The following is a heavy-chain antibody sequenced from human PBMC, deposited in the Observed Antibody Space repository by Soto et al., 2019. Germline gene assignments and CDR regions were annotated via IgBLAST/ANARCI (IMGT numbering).Heavy chain of an antibody. CDR3: ASHLTGTTPAESFDI. CDR2: IWYDGSNK. CDR1: GFTFSSYG. Sequence: GGSLRLSCAASGFTFSSYGIHWVRQAPGKGLEWVAVIWYDGSNKYYADSVKGRFTISRDNSKNTLYLQMNSLRAEDTAVYYCASHLTGTTPAESFDIWGQGTLVTVSS. V-gene: IGHV3-33*01. J-gene: IGHJ3*02. D-gene: IGHD1-20*01.